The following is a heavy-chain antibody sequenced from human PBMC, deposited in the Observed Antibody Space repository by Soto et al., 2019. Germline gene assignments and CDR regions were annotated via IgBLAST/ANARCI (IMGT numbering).Heavy chain of an antibody. CDR1: GGAIGGYY. V-gene: IGHV4-59*08. D-gene: IGHD6-19*01. CDR3: ARHSSDSGWFSFVP. CDR2: VSYSGST. J-gene: IGHJ5*02. Sequence: SETLSLTCSLSGGAIGGYYWSWIRQPPGKALEWIGYVSYSGSTDYHPSLKSRVSISIDTSKNQFSLKMFSVTAADTAVYYCARHSSDSGWFSFVPWCQEALLTVSS.